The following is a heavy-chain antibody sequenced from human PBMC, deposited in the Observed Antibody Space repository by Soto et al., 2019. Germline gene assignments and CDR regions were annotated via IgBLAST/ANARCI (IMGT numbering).Heavy chain of an antibody. CDR2: ISSNGLST. D-gene: IGHD6-13*01. CDR1: GFTFSSFA. V-gene: IGHV3-64*01. Sequence: GGSLRLSCAASGFTFSSFAIHWVRQAPGKGLEYVSAISSNGLSTYYANSVKGRFTVSRDNSKNTVYLQMGSLGTEDMAVYYCVTWGQQPDYWGQGALVTVSS. J-gene: IGHJ4*02. CDR3: VTWGQQPDY.